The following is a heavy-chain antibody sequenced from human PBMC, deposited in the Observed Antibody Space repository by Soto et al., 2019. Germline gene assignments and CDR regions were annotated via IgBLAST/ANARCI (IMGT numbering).Heavy chain of an antibody. J-gene: IGHJ5*02. V-gene: IGHV1-2*02. CDR3: AMPMEVATMRNWFDP. CDR2: INPDSGGT. D-gene: IGHD2-15*01. CDR1: GYTFTTYD. Sequence: ASVKVSCKASGYTFTTYDINWVRQAPGQGLEWMGWINPDSGGTDYAQKFQGRVTMTRDTSISTAYLELSRLRSEDTAVYYCAMPMEVATMRNWFDPWGQGTRVTVSS.